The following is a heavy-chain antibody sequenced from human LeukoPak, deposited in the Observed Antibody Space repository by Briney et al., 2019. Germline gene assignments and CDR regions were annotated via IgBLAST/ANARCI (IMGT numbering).Heavy chain of an antibody. J-gene: IGHJ3*02. CDR1: GFSFSSYA. CDR3: ARTYSNYDAFDI. V-gene: IGHV3-30-3*01. CDR2: ISYDGSNK. Sequence: GGSLRLSCAASGFSFSSYAMHWVRQAPGKGLEWVAVISYDGSNKCYADSVKGRFTISRDNSKNTLYLQMNSLRAEDTAVYYCARTYSNYDAFDIWGQGTMVTVSS. D-gene: IGHD4-11*01.